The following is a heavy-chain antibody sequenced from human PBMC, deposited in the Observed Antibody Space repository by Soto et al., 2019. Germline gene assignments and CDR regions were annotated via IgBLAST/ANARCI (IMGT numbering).Heavy chain of an antibody. J-gene: IGHJ3*02. D-gene: IGHD3-3*01. CDR1: GFTFSSYG. CDR3: ANGRGVARYDDFDI. V-gene: IGHV3-30*18. Sequence: GRSLRLSCAASGFTFSSYGMHWVRQAPGKGLEWVSVISYDRSNKYYADSVKGRFTISRDNSKNSLYLQMNSLIAEDTAVYYCANGRGVARYDDFDIWGQGTMVTVSS. CDR2: ISYDRSNK.